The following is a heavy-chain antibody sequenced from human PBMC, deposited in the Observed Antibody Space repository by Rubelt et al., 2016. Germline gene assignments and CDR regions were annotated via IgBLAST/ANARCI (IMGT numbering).Heavy chain of an antibody. CDR1: GFTFSSHG. CDR2: ISNSGGII. D-gene: IGHD1-14*01. CDR3: ARGYKRGQWPH. Sequence: EVQLVESGGGLVKPGGSLRLSCAASGFTFSSHGMTFFRQAPGRGLQWVSYISNSGGIIYYADSVKGRFTISRDNARNSLYLQMNSLRAEDTAVYYCARGYKRGQWPHWGQGTLVTVSS. J-gene: IGHJ4*02. V-gene: IGHV3-21*05.